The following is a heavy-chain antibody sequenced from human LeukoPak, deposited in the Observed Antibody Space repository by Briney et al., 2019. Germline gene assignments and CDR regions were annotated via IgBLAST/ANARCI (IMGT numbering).Heavy chain of an antibody. CDR2: IHSDGSGT. Sequence: GGSLRLSCAASGFTFSSYWMHWVRQAPGKGLVWVSRIHSDGSGTSYADSVRGRFTISRDDAKSTLYLQMNSLRAEDTAVYYCARSGWPYYFDYWGQGTLVTVSS. CDR3: ARSGWPYYFDY. V-gene: IGHV3-74*01. D-gene: IGHD3-22*01. CDR1: GFTFSSYW. J-gene: IGHJ4*02.